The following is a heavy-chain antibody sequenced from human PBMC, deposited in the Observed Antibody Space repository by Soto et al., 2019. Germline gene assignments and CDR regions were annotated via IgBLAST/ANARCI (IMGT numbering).Heavy chain of an antibody. D-gene: IGHD6-19*01. CDR1: GGSLSSSSYY. Sequence: QLQLQESGPGLVKPSETLSLTCTVSGGSLSSSSYYWGWIRQPPGKGLEWIGSIYYSGSTYYNPSLKSRVTISVDTSKNQFSLKLGSVTAADTAVYYCASSRGSGWYGRDYWGQGTLVTVSS. CDR2: IYYSGST. J-gene: IGHJ4*02. V-gene: IGHV4-39*01. CDR3: ASSRGSGWYGRDY.